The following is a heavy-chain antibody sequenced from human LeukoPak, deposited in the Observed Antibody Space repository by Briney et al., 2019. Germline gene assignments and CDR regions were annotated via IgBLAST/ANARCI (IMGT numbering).Heavy chain of an antibody. CDR3: ARDRTPVYYYYGMDV. CDR2: ISAYNGNT. Sequence: ASVKVSCKASGGTFSSYAISWVRQAPGQGLEWMGWISAYNGNTNYAQKLQGRVTMTTDTSTSTAYMELRSLRSDDTAVYYCARDRTPVYYYYGMDVWGQGTTVTVSS. V-gene: IGHV1-18*01. CDR1: GGTFSSYA. J-gene: IGHJ6*02.